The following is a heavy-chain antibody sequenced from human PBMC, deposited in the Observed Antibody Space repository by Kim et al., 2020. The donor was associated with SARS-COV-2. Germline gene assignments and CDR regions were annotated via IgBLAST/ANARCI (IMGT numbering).Heavy chain of an antibody. CDR3: ASPMETYYDFWSGYYS. D-gene: IGHD3-3*01. J-gene: IGHJ4*02. CDR2: IIPIFGTA. Sequence: SVKVSCKASGGTFSSYAISWVRQAPGQGLEWMGGIIPIFGTANYAQKFQGRVTITADESTSTAYMELSSLRSEDTAVYYCASPMETYYDFWSGYYSWGQGTLVTVSS. CDR1: GGTFSSYA. V-gene: IGHV1-69*13.